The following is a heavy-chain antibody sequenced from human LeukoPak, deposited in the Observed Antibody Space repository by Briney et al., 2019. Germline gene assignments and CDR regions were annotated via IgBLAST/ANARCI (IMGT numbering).Heavy chain of an antibody. Sequence: PSETLSLTCTVSGGSISSGDYYWSWIRQPPGKGLEWIGYIYYSGSTYYNPSLKSRVTISVDTSKNQFSLKLSSVTAADTAVYYCAGFCSGYDFRGSHQGSRWFDPWGQGTLVTVSS. V-gene: IGHV4-30-4*01. J-gene: IGHJ5*02. CDR1: GGSISSGDYY. D-gene: IGHD5-12*01. CDR2: IYYSGST. CDR3: AGFCSGYDFRGSHQGSRWFDP.